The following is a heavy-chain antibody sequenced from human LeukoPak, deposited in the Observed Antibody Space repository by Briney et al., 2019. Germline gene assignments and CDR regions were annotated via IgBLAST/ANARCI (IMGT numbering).Heavy chain of an antibody. Sequence: GGSLRLSCAASGFTFSSYGMHWVRQAPGKGLEWVAVMWYDGSNKYYADSVKGRFTISRDNSKNTLYLQMNSLRAEDTAVYYCARAGTTVILDYWGQGTLVTVSS. J-gene: IGHJ4*02. D-gene: IGHD4-17*01. V-gene: IGHV3-33*01. CDR2: MWYDGSNK. CDR3: ARAGTTVILDY. CDR1: GFTFSSYG.